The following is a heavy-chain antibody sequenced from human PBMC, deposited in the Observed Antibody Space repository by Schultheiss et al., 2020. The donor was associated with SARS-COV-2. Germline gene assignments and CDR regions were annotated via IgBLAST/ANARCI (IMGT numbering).Heavy chain of an antibody. CDR2: INHSGST. V-gene: IGHV4-34*01. CDR1: GGSFSGYY. Sequence: SQTLSLTCAVYGGSFSGYYWSWIRQPPGKGLEWIGEINHSGSTNYNPSPKSRVTISVDTSKNQFSLKLSSVTAADTAVYYCASDLRATRSYYGMDVWGQGTTVTVSS. J-gene: IGHJ6*02. D-gene: IGHD5-12*01. CDR3: ASDLRATRSYYGMDV.